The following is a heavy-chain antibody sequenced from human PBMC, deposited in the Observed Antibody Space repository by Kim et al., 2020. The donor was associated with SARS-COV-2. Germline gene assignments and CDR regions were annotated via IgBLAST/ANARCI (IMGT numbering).Heavy chain of an antibody. CDR1: GFTFSDHY. J-gene: IGHJ4*02. V-gene: IGHV3-11*05. Sequence: GGSLRLSCVASGFTFSDHYMSWIRQAPGKGLEWISYISGGSSYTNYADSVKGRFTISRDNAKNSLYLQMNSLRAEDTAVYYCARAEVPRGTVPNYLHWGQGTLVTVSS. CDR2: ISGGSSYT. D-gene: IGHD4-17*01. CDR3: ARAEVPRGTVPNYLH.